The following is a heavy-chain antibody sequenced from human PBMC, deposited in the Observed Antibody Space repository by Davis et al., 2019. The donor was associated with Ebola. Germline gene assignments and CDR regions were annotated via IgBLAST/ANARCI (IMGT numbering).Heavy chain of an antibody. CDR1: GFVFSNYV. D-gene: IGHD3-22*01. CDR2: ISYDGSNE. J-gene: IGHJ3*02. CDR3: ARTYYFDSSGYRNAFDI. V-gene: IGHV3-30-3*01. Sequence: GESLKISCAASGFVFSNYVMSWVRRAPGKGLEWVAVISYDGSNEYYADSVKGRFTISRDNSKNTLYLQMNSLRAEDTAVYFCARTYYFDSSGYRNAFDIWGQGTMVTVSS.